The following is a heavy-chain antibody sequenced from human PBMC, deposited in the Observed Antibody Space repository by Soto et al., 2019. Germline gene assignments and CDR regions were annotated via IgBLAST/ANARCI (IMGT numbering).Heavy chain of an antibody. CDR3: ARRRSTTGWFDP. CDR1: GCSISSSSYY. Sequence: PSETLSLTCTVSGCSISSSSYYWGWIRQPPGKGLQWIGNIYYSGSTYYNPSLKSRVTISVDTSKNQFSLKLSSVTAADTAVYYCARRRSTTGWFDPWGQGTLVTVS. V-gene: IGHV4-39*01. J-gene: IGHJ5*02. D-gene: IGHD6-25*01. CDR2: IYYSGST.